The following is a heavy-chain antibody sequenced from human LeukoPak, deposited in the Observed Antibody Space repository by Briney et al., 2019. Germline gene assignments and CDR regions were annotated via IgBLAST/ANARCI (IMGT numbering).Heavy chain of an antibody. CDR3: ARDLGGSWFYY. V-gene: IGHV3-48*01. D-gene: IGHD6-13*01. Sequence: GGSLRLSCVASGFTFSSCSMTWVRQAPGKGLEWLSYIGSSSSPIYYADSVKGRFTVSRDNAKNSLYLQMNSLRAEDTALYYCARDLGGSWFYYWGQGTLVTVSS. CDR2: IGSSSSPI. J-gene: IGHJ4*02. CDR1: GFTFSSCS.